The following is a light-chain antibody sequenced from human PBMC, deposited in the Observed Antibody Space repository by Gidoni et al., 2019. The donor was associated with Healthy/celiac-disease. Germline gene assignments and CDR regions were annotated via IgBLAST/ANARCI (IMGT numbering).Light chain of an antibody. Sequence: EIVMTQSPATLSVSPGDRPTLSCRASQSVSSNLAWYQQKPGQAPRLLIYGASTRATGIPARFSGSGSGTEFTLTISSLQSEDFAVYYCQQYNNWPPLTFGGGTKVEIK. V-gene: IGKV3-15*01. CDR2: GAS. CDR1: QSVSSN. CDR3: QQYNNWPPLT. J-gene: IGKJ4*01.